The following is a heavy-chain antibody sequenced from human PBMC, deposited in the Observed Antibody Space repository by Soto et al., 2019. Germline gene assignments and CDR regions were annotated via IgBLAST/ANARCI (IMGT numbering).Heavy chain of an antibody. V-gene: IGHV1-18*01. J-gene: IGHJ3*02. CDR3: ARDMPRVTLYFFDI. CDR1: GYTFTSYG. Sequence: ASVKVSCKASGYTFTSYGISWVRQAPGQGLEWMGWISAYNGNTNYAQKLQGRVTMTTDTSTSTAYMELRSLRSDDTAVYYCARDMPRVTLYFFDIGGQGKMATVSS. CDR2: ISAYNGNT. D-gene: IGHD2-21*02.